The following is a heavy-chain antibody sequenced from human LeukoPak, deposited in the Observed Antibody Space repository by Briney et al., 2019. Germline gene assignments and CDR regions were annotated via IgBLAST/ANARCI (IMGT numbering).Heavy chain of an antibody. V-gene: IGHV3-23*01. Sequence: PGGSLRLSCAASGFTFSSYAMSWVRQAPGKGLEWVSAISGSGGSTYYADSVKGRFTISRDNSKNTLYLQMNSLRAEDTAVYYCARGESQQWLVPSGYYYGMDVWGQGTTVTVSS. CDR2: ISGSGGST. J-gene: IGHJ6*02. D-gene: IGHD6-19*01. CDR3: ARGESQQWLVPSGYYYGMDV. CDR1: GFTFSSYA.